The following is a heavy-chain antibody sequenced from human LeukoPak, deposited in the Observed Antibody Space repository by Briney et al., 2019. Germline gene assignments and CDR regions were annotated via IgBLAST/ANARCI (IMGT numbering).Heavy chain of an antibody. V-gene: IGHV3-30*04. CDR2: ISHDGSDK. Sequence: PGGPLRLSCAASGFTLKIYPMHWVRQAPGKGLEWLSVISHDGSDKNNADSVKGRFIISRDNSKNTIYLQLNSLRPEDTAMYYCAREGVQTTVDAFDIWGLGTMVIVSS. CDR3: AREGVQTTVDAFDI. D-gene: IGHD4-17*01. CDR1: GFTLKIYP. J-gene: IGHJ3*02.